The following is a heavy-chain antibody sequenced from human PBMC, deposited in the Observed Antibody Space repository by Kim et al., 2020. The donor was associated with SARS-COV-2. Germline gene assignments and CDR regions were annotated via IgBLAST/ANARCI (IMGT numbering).Heavy chain of an antibody. V-gene: IGHV3-73*01. CDR3: TRDYYDSSAYQTI. CDR1: GFTFSGSA. CDR2: IRSKANSYAP. D-gene: IGHD3-22*01. J-gene: IGHJ4*02. Sequence: GGSLRLSCAASGFTFSGSAMHWVRQASGKGLEWVARIRSKANSYAPAYTVSVKGRFTISRDDSKNTAYLQMDSLETEDTAVYYCTRDYYDSSAYQTIWGQGTLVTVSS.